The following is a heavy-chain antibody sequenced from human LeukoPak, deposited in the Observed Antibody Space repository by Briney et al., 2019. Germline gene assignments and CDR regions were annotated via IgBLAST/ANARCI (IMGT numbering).Heavy chain of an antibody. Sequence: SVKVSCKASGGTFSSYAIGWVRQAPGQGLEWMGRIIPILGIANYAQKFQGRVTITADKSTSTAYMELSSLRSEDTAVYYCAREGVVVTTDAFDIWGQGTMVTVSS. J-gene: IGHJ3*02. V-gene: IGHV1-69*04. CDR3: AREGVVVTTDAFDI. D-gene: IGHD3-22*01. CDR2: IIPILGIA. CDR1: GGTFSSYA.